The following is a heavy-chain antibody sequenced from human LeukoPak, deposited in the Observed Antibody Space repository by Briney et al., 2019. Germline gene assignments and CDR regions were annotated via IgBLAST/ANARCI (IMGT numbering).Heavy chain of an antibody. D-gene: IGHD6-13*01. J-gene: IGHJ4*02. V-gene: IGHV4-34*01. CDR1: GGSFNSGGYY. CDR2: INHSGTT. CDR3: AEIAAAGTLFDY. Sequence: SQTLSLTCTVSGGSFNSGGYYWTWIRQPPGKGLEWIGEINHSGTTNYNPSLESRLTISVDTSKNQFSLKLSSVTAADTAVYYCAEIAAAGTLFDYWGQGTPVTVSS.